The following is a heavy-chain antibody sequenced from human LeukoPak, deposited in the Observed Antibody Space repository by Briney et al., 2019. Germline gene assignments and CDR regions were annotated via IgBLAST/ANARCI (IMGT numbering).Heavy chain of an antibody. V-gene: IGHV1-46*01. D-gene: IGHD2-2*01. J-gene: IGHJ3*02. CDR1: GYTFTSYY. Sequence: ASVKVSCKASGYTFTSYYMHWVRQAPGQGPEWMGIINPSGGSTGYAQKFQGRVTMTRDTSTSTVYMELSSLRPENTAVYYCAVNGGYCSSTSCYAKEMDAFDIWGQGTMVTVSS. CDR2: INPSGGST. CDR3: AVNGGYCSSTSCYAKEMDAFDI.